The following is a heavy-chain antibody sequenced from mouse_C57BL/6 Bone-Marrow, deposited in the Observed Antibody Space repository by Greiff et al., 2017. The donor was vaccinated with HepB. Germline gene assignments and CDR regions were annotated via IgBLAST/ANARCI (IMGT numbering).Heavy chain of an antibody. Sequence: VQLQESGSELRSPGSSVKLSCKDFDSEVFPIAYMSWVRQKPGHGFEWIGGILPSIGRTIYGEKFEDKATLDADTLSNTAYLELNSLTSEDSAIYYYARDYYGSSYEAWFAYWGQGTLVTVSA. CDR1: DSEVFPIAY. J-gene: IGHJ3*01. CDR2: ILPSIGRT. V-gene: IGHV15-2*01. D-gene: IGHD1-1*01. CDR3: ARDYYGSSYEAWFAY.